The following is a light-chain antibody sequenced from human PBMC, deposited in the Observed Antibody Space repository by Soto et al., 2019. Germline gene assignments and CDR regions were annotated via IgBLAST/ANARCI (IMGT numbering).Light chain of an antibody. V-gene: IGLV2-23*02. Sequence: QSALTQPASVSGSPGQSITISCTGTSSDVGSYNLVSWYQQHPGKAPKLMIYEVSKRPSGVSNRFSGSKSGNTASLTISGLQAEEDADYYCCSYVGSSSVVFGGGTKLTV. CDR1: SSDVGSYNL. CDR3: CSYVGSSSVV. CDR2: EVS. J-gene: IGLJ2*01.